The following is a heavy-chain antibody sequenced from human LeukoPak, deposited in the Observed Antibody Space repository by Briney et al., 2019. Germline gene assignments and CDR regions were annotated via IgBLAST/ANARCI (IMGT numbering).Heavy chain of an antibody. CDR3: AKDERNWNYNLASQTYD. D-gene: IGHD1-7*01. J-gene: IGHJ4*02. CDR2: ISGSGDST. CDR1: GGSISSSY. V-gene: IGHV3-23*01. Sequence: ETLSLTCTVSGGSISSSYWSWVRQAPGKGLEWVSAISGSGDSTYYADSVKGRLTVSRDNSKNTLYLQMSSLRAEDTAVYYCAKDERNWNYNLASQTYDWGQGTLVTVSS.